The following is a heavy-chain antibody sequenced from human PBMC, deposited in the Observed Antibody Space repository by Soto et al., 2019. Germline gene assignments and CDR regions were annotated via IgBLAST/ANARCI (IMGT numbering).Heavy chain of an antibody. Sequence: EVQLVESGGGLVQPGGSLRLSCAASGVTVSSNYMSWVRQAPGKGLEWVSVIYSGGSTYYADSVKGRFTISRDNSKHSLYLQMTSPRAEDTAVYYCARHGYNYGGGYFDYWGQGTLVTVSS. CDR2: IYSGGST. V-gene: IGHV3-66*04. D-gene: IGHD5-18*01. CDR1: GVTVSSNY. CDR3: ARHGYNYGGGYFDY. J-gene: IGHJ4*02.